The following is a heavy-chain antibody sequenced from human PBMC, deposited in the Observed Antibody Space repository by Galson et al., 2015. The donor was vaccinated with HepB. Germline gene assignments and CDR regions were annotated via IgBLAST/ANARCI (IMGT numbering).Heavy chain of an antibody. D-gene: IGHD6-13*01. CDR1: GGSFSGYY. Sequence: SETLSLTCAAYGGSFSGYYWSWIRQPPGKGLEWIGEINHSGSTNYNPSLKSRVTISVDTSKNQFSLKLSSVTAADTAVYYCARGQHEGPNYYYGMDVWGQGTTVTVSS. CDR3: ARGQHEGPNYYYGMDV. CDR2: INHSGST. J-gene: IGHJ6*02. V-gene: IGHV4-34*01.